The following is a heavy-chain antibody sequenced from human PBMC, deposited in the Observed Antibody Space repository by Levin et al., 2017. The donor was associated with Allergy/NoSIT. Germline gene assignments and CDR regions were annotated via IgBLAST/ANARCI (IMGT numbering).Heavy chain of an antibody. D-gene: IGHD3-22*01. J-gene: IGHJ6*02. CDR2: INPDGSEK. CDR3: AKDKYYDSSGYYLKSGYYYYGMDV. V-gene: IGHV3-7*01. Sequence: GESLKISCVVSGFSFSTSWMTWVRQAPGKGLEWVANINPDGSEKVYVDSVKGRFTISRDNSKNTLYLQMNSLRAEDTAVYYCAKDKYYDSSGYYLKSGYYYYGMDVWGQGTTVTVSS. CDR1: GFSFSTSW.